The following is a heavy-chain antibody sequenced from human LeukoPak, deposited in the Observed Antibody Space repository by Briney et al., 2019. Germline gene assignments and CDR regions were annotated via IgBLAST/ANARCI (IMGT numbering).Heavy chain of an antibody. CDR2: ISSSSSYI. D-gene: IGHD4-23*01. CDR3: ARGGHGGRPNDY. Sequence: GGSLRLSCAASGFTFSSYSMNWVRQAPGKGLEWVSSISSSSSYIYYADSVKGRFTISRDNSKNTLYLQMNSLRAADTAVYYCARGGHGGRPNDYWGQGTLVTVSS. CDR1: GFTFSSYS. J-gene: IGHJ4*02. V-gene: IGHV3-21*04.